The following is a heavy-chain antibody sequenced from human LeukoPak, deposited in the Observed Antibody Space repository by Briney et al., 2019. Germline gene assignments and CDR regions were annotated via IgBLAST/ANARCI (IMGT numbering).Heavy chain of an antibody. CDR3: ARIYYYYYYMDV. J-gene: IGHJ6*03. Sequence: SETLSLTCTVSGGSISSYYWSWIRQPPGKGLEWIGYIYYSGSTNYNPSLKSRVTISVDTSKNQFSLKLSSVTAADTAVYYCARIYYYYYYMDVWGKGTTVTVSS. V-gene: IGHV4-59*12. CDR2: IYYSGST. CDR1: GGSISSYY.